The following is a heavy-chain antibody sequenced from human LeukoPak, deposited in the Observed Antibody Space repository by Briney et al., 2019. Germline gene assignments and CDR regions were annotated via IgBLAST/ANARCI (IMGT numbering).Heavy chain of an antibody. Sequence: VASVKVSCKASGYTFTDYFLHWVRQAPGQGLEWLAWISPITGGTKYAQKFQGRVTLTRDTPISTAYMELSRLRSDDTAVYFCARGRDSGSRTYYFDYWGQGTLVTVSS. D-gene: IGHD1-26*01. CDR2: ISPITGGT. CDR3: ARGRDSGSRTYYFDY. CDR1: GYTFTDYF. J-gene: IGHJ4*02. V-gene: IGHV1-2*02.